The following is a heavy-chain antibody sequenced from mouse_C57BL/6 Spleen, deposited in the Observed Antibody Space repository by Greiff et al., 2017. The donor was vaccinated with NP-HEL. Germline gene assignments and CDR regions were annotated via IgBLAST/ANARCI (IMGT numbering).Heavy chain of an antibody. CDR1: GYTFTDYN. CDR2: INPNNGGT. J-gene: IGHJ2*01. D-gene: IGHD1-1*01. V-gene: IGHV1-22*01. Sequence: EVKLMESGPELVKPGASVKMSCKASGYTFTDYNMHWVKQSHGKSLEWIGYINPNNGGTSYNQKFKGKATLTVNKSSSTAYMELRSLTSEDSAVYYCAKKGTTVVADYWGQGTTLTVSS. CDR3: AKKGTTVVADY.